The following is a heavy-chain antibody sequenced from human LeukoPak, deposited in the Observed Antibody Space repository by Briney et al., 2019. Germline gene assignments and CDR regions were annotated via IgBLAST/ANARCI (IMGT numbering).Heavy chain of an antibody. V-gene: IGHV3-23*01. CDR2: ISGSSGRT. Sequence: GGSLRLSCAASGFTFSRYAMSWVRQAPGKGLEWVSGISGSSGRTYYVDSVKGRFTISRDNSKNTLYLQMNSLRAEDTAVHYCAKRNGYDGNSGVFDIWGQGTMVTVSS. J-gene: IGHJ3*02. CDR3: AKRNGYDGNSGVFDI. D-gene: IGHD4-23*01. CDR1: GFTFSRYA.